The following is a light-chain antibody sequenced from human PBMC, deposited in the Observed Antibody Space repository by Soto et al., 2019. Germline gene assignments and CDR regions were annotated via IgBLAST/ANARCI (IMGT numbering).Light chain of an antibody. CDR2: DTS. CDR1: QRLISK. Sequence: ILMTQSQATLSLSQGEGATLSCRASQRLISKLAWYQRRPGQAPRLLIHDTSMRATGIPARFSDSGSGTEFTLTISSLQSEDFAVYYCQQYYNWPPVTFGQGTKA. J-gene: IGKJ1*01. CDR3: QQYYNWPPVT. V-gene: IGKV3D-15*01.